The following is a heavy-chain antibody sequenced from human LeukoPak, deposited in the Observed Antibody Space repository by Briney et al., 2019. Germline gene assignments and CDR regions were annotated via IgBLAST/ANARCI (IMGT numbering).Heavy chain of an antibody. CDR2: ISYDGSNK. CDR1: GFTFSSYW. V-gene: IGHV3-30*18. CDR3: AKSSVVGATRGYYFDY. Sequence: GGSLRLSCAASGFTFSSYWMSWVRQAPGKGLEWVAVISYDGSNKYYADSVKGRFTISRDNSKNTLYLQMNSLRAEDTAVYYCAKSSVVGATRGYYFDYWGQGTLVTVSS. J-gene: IGHJ4*02. D-gene: IGHD1-26*01.